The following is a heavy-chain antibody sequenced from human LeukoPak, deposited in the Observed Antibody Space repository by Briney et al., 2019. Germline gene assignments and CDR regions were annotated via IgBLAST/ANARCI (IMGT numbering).Heavy chain of an antibody. V-gene: IGHV3-11*04. J-gene: IGHJ4*02. D-gene: IGHD6-6*01. CDR3: ARDLGYSSSWAFDY. CDR2: ISSSGSTI. CDR1: GFTFSDYY. Sequence: PGGSLRLSCAASGFTFSDYYMNWIRQAPGKGLEWVSYISSSGSTIYYADSVKGRFTISRDNSKNTLYLQMNSLRAEDTAVYYCARDLGYSSSWAFDYWGQGTLVTVSS.